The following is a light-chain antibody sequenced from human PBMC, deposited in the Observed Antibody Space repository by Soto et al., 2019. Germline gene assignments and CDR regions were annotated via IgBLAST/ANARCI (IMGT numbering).Light chain of an antibody. Sequence: QSVLTQPRSVSGSPGQSVTISCTGTSSDVGGYNYVSWYQQHPGKAPKLMIYDVSKRPSGVPDRFSGSKSGNTASLTISGLQAEDEADYSCCSFAGGATFVFGGGTKLTVL. CDR2: DVS. J-gene: IGLJ2*01. CDR3: CSFAGGATFV. V-gene: IGLV2-11*01. CDR1: SSDVGGYNY.